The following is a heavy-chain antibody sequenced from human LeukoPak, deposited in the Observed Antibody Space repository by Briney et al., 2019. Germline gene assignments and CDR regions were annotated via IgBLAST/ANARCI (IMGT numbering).Heavy chain of an antibody. D-gene: IGHD3-10*01. J-gene: IGHJ4*02. V-gene: IGHV1-2*02. CDR2: INPNSGGT. CDR3: ARDLKLKYGSGSYFPGH. Sequence: ALVKVSRKASGYTFTGYYMHWVRQAPGQGLEWMGWINPNSGGTNYAQKFQGRVTMTRDTSISTAYMELSRLRSDDTAVYYCARDLKLKYGSGSYFPGHWGQGTLVTVSS. CDR1: GYTFTGYY.